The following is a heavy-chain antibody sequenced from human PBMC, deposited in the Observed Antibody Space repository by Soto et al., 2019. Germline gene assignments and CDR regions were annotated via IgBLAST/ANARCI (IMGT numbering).Heavy chain of an antibody. CDR2: INPNSGGT. CDR1: GYTFTGYY. D-gene: IGHD6-13*01. V-gene: IGHV1-2*02. Sequence: QVQLVQSGAEVKKPGASVKVSCKASGYTFTGYYMHWVRQAPGQGLEWMGWINPNSGGTNYAQKLQGRVTMTRHTFSSTDYMELRMMVSEDTAVYYCGRKQPGYSSSWYSPANWFDPRGQGTLVTVSS. CDR3: GRKQPGYSSSWYSPANWFDP. J-gene: IGHJ5*02.